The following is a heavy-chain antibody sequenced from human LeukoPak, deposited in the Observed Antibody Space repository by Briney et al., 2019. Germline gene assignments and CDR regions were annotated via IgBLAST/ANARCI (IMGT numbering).Heavy chain of an antibody. CDR3: ARDLDRRYSFEWALYDY. D-gene: IGHD5-18*01. J-gene: IGHJ4*02. CDR1: GYTFGSDD. V-gene: IGHV1-8*03. CDR2: INPNNGNL. Sequence: ASVKVSCKASGYTFGSDDINWVRQATGQGLEWMGWINPNNGNLGYAQKFQGRVTITRNTPISTAYMELSSLTSEDTAVYYCARDLDRRYSFEWALYDYWGQGTLVTVSS.